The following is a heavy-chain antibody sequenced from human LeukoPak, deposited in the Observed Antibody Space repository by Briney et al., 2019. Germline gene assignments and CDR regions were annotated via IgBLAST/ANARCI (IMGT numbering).Heavy chain of an antibody. CDR1: GGTFSSYA. J-gene: IGHJ4*02. D-gene: IGHD1-20*01. CDR2: IIPILGIA. Sequence: GASVKVSCKASGGTFSSYAISWVRQAPGQGLEWMGRIIPILGIANYAQKFQGRVTITADKSTSTAYMELSSLRSEDTAVYYCARDPGGLTGTTGAIDYWGQGTLVTVSS. CDR3: ARDPGGLTGTTGAIDY. V-gene: IGHV1-69*04.